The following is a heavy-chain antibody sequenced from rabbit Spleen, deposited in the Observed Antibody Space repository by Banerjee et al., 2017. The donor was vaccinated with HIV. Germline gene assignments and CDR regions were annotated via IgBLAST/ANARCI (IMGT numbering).Heavy chain of an antibody. J-gene: IGHJ6*01. CDR1: GVSFSNKAV. CDR3: ARDSGSSFSSYGMDL. V-gene: IGHV1S45*01. CDR2: INAVTGKA. Sequence: QEQLEESGGGLVKPEGSLTLTCKASGVSFSNKAVMCWVRQAPGKGLEWIACINAVTGKAVYASWAKGRFTFSKTSSTTVTLQMTSLTAADTATYFCARDSGSSFSSYGMDLWGQGTLVTVS. D-gene: IGHD8-1*01.